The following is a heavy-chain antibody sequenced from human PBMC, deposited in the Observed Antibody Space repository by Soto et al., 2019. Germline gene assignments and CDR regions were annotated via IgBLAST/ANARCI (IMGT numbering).Heavy chain of an antibody. D-gene: IGHD2-21*02. V-gene: IGHV1-58*01. CDR1: GFTFTSSA. J-gene: IGHJ3*02. Sequence: QMQLVQSGPEVKKPGTSVKVSCKASGFTFTSSAVQWVRQARGQRLECIGWIVVGSGNTNYAQKFQERVTITRDMSTSTAYMELSSLSSEDTAVYYCASFIRDSDALDIWGQGTMVTVSS. CDR2: IVVGSGNT. CDR3: ASFIRDSDALDI.